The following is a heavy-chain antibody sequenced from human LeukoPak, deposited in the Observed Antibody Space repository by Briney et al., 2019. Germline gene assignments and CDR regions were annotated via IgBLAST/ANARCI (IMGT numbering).Heavy chain of an antibody. Sequence: GGSLRLSCAASGFSISSYEMNWVRQAPGKGLEWVSHISSSGSTIWYADSVKGRFTISRDNAKNSLYLQMNSLRAEDTAVYYCARVELAPYYYYMDVWGQGTLVTVSS. D-gene: IGHD1-7*01. CDR3: ARVELAPYYYYMDV. V-gene: IGHV3-48*03. J-gene: IGHJ6*03. CDR1: GFSISSYE. CDR2: ISSSGSTI.